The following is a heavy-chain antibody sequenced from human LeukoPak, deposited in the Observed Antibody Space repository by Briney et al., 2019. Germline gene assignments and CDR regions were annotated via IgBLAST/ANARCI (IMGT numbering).Heavy chain of an antibody. CDR1: GFTFSSYW. V-gene: IGHV3-7*01. CDR3: AREREYNYGHMLGY. J-gene: IGHJ4*02. Sequence: PGGSLRLSCAASGFTFSSYWMSWVRQAPGKGLEWVANIKKDGSEKYSVDSVKGRFTISRDNAKKSLYLQMNSLRAEDTAVYYCAREREYNYGHMLGYWGQGTLVTVSS. D-gene: IGHD5-18*01. CDR2: IKKDGSEK.